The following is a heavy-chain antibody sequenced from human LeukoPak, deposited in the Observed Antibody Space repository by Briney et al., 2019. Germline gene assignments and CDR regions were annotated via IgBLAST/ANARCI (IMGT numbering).Heavy chain of an antibody. CDR1: GFTFSRYW. Sequence: GGSLRLSCAASGFTFSRYWMHWVRQVPGKGLEWVSGISWNSANIDYADSVRGRFTISRDNAEDSVYLQMDSLRPEDTAFYYCAKDKGGEVGETWGIDYWGQGTLVTVSS. D-gene: IGHD3-16*01. CDR3: AKDKGGEVGETWGIDY. J-gene: IGHJ4*02. CDR2: ISWNSANI. V-gene: IGHV3-9*01.